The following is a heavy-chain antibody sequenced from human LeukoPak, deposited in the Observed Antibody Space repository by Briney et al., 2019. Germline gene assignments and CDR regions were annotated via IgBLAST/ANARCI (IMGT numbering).Heavy chain of an antibody. Sequence: GGSLRLSCAASGFTFSSYVMSWVRQAPGKGLEWVSPISGSGSSTYYADSVKGRFTISRDNSMNTLYLQMNSLRAEDTAVYYCAKGVAVASPYYFDYWGQGTLVTVSS. CDR2: ISGSGSST. CDR1: GFTFSSYV. CDR3: AKGVAVASPYYFDY. V-gene: IGHV3-23*01. D-gene: IGHD6-19*01. J-gene: IGHJ4*02.